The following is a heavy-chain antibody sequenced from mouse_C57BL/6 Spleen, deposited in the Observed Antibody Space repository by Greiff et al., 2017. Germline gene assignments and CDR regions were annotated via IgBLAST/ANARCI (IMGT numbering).Heavy chain of an antibody. CDR2: INPGSGGT. CDR3: ARSWDYDGFAY. J-gene: IGHJ3*01. Sequence: QVQLKESGAELVRPGTSVKVSCKASGYAFTNYLIEWVKQRPGQGLEWIGVINPGSGGTNYNEKFKGKATLTADKSSSTAYMQLSSLTSEDSAVYFCARSWDYDGFAYWGQGTLVTVSA. D-gene: IGHD2-4*01. CDR1: GYAFTNYL. V-gene: IGHV1-54*01.